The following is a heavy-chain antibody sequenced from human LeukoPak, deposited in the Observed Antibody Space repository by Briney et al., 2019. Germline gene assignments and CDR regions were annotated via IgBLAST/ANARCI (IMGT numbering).Heavy chain of an antibody. CDR3: ARAGNNWSFDY. J-gene: IGHJ4*02. Sequence: PSETLSLTCTVSGDSVSIYYWSWLRQPPGKGLEWIGYIYYRGNTNYNPSLKSRVTMAVDTSKNQFSLKVSSVTAADTAVYYCARAGNNWSFDYWGQGTLVTVSS. V-gene: IGHV4-59*02. D-gene: IGHD1-1*01. CDR1: GDSVSIYY. CDR2: IYYRGNT.